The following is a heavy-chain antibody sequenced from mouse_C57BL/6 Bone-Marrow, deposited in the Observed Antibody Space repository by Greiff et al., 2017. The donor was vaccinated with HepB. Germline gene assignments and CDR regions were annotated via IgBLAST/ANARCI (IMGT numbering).Heavy chain of an antibody. CDR3: ASEGSYGSFAWYFDV. Sequence: QVQLQQPGTELVKPGASVKLSCKASGYTFTSYWMHWVKQRPGQGLEWIGNINPSNGGTNYNEKFKGKATLTVDKSTSTAYMQLSSLTSEDSAVYYCASEGSYGSFAWYFDVWGTGTTVTVSS. D-gene: IGHD1-1*02. J-gene: IGHJ1*03. CDR1: GYTFTSYW. CDR2: INPSNGGT. V-gene: IGHV1-53*01.